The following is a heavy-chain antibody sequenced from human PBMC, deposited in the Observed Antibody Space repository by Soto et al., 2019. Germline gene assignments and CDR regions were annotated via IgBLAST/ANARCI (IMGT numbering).Heavy chain of an antibody. D-gene: IGHD6-19*01. Sequence: EVELLESGGGLVQPGGSLRLSCAASGSTFNSYAMSWVRQAPGKGLEWVSTISGSGGNTYYTDSVKGRFTISRDNSKKTLYLEMNSLRAEDTALYFCARYHPWVAVDYTGVWFDPWGKGTLVTVSS. CDR2: ISGSGGNT. CDR3: ARYHPWVAVDYTGVWFDP. J-gene: IGHJ5*02. CDR1: GSTFNSYA. V-gene: IGHV3-23*01.